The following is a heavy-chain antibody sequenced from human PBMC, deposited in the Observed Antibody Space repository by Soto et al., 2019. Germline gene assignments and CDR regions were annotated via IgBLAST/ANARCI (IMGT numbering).Heavy chain of an antibody. V-gene: IGHV4-39*01. D-gene: IGHD3-3*01. CDR2: IYYSGST. CDR1: GGSISSSSYY. CDR3: ARFLSPSTRVPNLFASLLFDY. J-gene: IGHJ4*02. Sequence: SETLSLTCTVSGGSISSSSYYWGWIRQPPGKGLEWIGSIYYSGSTYYNPSLKSRVTISVDTSKNQFSLKLSSVTAADTAVYYCARFLSPSTRVPNLFASLLFDYWGQGTLVTVSS.